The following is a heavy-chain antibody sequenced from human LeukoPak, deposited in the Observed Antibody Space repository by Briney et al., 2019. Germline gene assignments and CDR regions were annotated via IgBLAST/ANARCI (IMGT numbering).Heavy chain of an antibody. CDR2: IYYSGST. J-gene: IGHJ4*02. D-gene: IGHD3-22*01. CDR1: GGSISSYY. CDR3: ARGNYDSSGYYFGY. V-gene: IGHV4-59*08. Sequence: KPSGTLSLTCTVSGGSISSYYWSWIRQPPGKGLEWIGYIYYSGSTNYNPSLKSRGTISLDTSKNQFSLKLSSVTAADTAVYYCARGNYDSSGYYFGYWGQGTLVTVSS.